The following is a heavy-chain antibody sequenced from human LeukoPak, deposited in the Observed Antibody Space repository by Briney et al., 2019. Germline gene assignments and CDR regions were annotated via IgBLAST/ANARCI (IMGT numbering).Heavy chain of an antibody. V-gene: IGHV1-69*13. J-gene: IGHJ3*02. CDR3: ARDPPIVVVPAAMIFGAFDI. CDR1: GYTFTSYG. Sequence: ASVKVSCKASGYTFTSYGISWVRQAPGQGLEWMGGIIPIFGTANYAQKFQGRVTITADESTSTAYMELSSLRSEDTAVYYCARDPPIVVVPAAMIFGAFDIWGQGTMVTVSS. D-gene: IGHD2-2*01. CDR2: IIPIFGTA.